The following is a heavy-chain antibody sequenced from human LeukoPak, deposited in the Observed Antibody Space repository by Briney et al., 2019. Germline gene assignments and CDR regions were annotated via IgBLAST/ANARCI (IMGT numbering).Heavy chain of an antibody. Sequence: GGSLRLSCAASGFTFSSYAMHWVRQAPGKGLEWVAVISYDGSNKYYADSVKGRFTISRDNSKNTLYLQMNSLRAEDTAVYYCAKDAGAGSSGQFGYYYYHYMDVWGKGTTVTVSS. D-gene: IGHD6-19*01. CDR1: GFTFSSYA. CDR3: AKDAGAGSSGQFGYYYYHYMDV. V-gene: IGHV3-30*04. J-gene: IGHJ6*03. CDR2: ISYDGSNK.